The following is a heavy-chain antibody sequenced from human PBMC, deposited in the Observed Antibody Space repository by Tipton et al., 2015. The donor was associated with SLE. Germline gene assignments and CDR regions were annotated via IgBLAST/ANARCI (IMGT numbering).Heavy chain of an antibody. D-gene: IGHD6-19*01. Sequence: GSLRLSCAASGFTFSSYSMNWVRQAPGKGLEWVSYISSSSSTIYYADSVKGRFTISRDNAKNSLYLQMNSLRAEDTAVYYCASSTYGSGWGYWGQGTLVTVSS. CDR1: GFTFSSYS. V-gene: IGHV3-48*01. CDR3: ASSTYGSGWGY. CDR2: ISSSSSTI. J-gene: IGHJ4*02.